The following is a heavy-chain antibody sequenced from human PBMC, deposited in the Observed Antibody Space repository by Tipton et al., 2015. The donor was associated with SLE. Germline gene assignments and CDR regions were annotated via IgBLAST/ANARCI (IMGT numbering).Heavy chain of an antibody. V-gene: IGHV4-39*07. J-gene: IGHJ5*02. Sequence: TLSLTCTVSGGSVSSNAYYWGWIRQSPGRGLEWIGSIYYTGDTYYSPSLKSRVTISLDTDNHFSLRLTSVTAADTAVYYCARGVPSLYDFRRGSWVGPFHPWGQGTLVTVSS. CDR3: ARGVPSLYDFRRGSWVGPFHP. D-gene: IGHD3-3*01. CDR2: IYYTGDT. CDR1: GGSVSSNAYY.